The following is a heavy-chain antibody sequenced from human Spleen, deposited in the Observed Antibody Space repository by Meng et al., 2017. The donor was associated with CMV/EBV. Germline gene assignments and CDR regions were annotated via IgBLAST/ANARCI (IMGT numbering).Heavy chain of an antibody. V-gene: IGHV3-48*04. CDR2: IDSRSSTR. CDR1: GFSFSSDS. Sequence: GESLKISCAASGFSFSSDSMNWVRQAPGKGLEWLSYIDSRSSTRYYADSVRGRFTISRDNAKNSLYLQINSLRAEDAAVYFCARGNTASSNYYYYYTMDVWGQGTTVTVSS. D-gene: IGHD2/OR15-2a*01. CDR3: ARGNTASSNYYYYYTMDV. J-gene: IGHJ6*02.